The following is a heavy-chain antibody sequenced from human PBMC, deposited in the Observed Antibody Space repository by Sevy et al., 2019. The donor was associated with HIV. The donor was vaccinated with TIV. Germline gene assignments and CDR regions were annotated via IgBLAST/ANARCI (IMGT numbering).Heavy chain of an antibody. CDR3: ARGSRGTFGS. J-gene: IGHJ4*02. D-gene: IGHD1-26*01. CDR1: GFTFTSDY. Sequence: GGSLRLSCAASGFTFTSDYMHWVRQPPGKGLVWFSHINTDGKIIRYADSVKGRFTTSRDNAKNTLYLQMNSLRAEDTTEYYCARGSRGTFGSWGQGTLVTVSS. V-gene: IGHV3-74*01. CDR2: INTDGKII.